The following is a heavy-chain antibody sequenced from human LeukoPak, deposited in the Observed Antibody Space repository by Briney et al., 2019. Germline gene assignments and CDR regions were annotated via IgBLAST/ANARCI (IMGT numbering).Heavy chain of an antibody. Sequence: PSETLSLTCTVSGGSISSSSYYWGWIRQPPGKGLKWIGSIYSSGSTYYNPSLKSRVTISVDTSKNQFSLNLSSVPASDTAVYYCARRGGSGRSFDYWGQGILVTVSS. J-gene: IGHJ4*02. V-gene: IGHV4-39*01. CDR2: IYSSGST. CDR1: GGSISSSSYY. D-gene: IGHD3-10*01. CDR3: ARRGGSGRSFDY.